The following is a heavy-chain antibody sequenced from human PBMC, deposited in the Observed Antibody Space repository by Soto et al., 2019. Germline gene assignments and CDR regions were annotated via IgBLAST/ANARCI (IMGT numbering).Heavy chain of an antibody. Sequence: QLQLQESGPGLVKPSETLSLTCTVSGGSISSSSYYWGWLRQPPGKGLEWIGSIYYSGSTYYNPSLKSRVTMSVDTSKNQCSLKLSSVTAADTAVYYCARPSTAPYGRVDYWGQGTLVTVSS. J-gene: IGHJ4*02. D-gene: IGHD4-17*01. CDR3: ARPSTAPYGRVDY. V-gene: IGHV4-39*01. CDR2: IYYSGST. CDR1: GGSISSSSYY.